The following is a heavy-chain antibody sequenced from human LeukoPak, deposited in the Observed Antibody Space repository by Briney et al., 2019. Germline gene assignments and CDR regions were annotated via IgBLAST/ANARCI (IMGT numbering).Heavy chain of an antibody. CDR1: GDSFAGYH. J-gene: IGHJ4*02. Sequence: ASVKVSCKSSGDSFAGYHMHWVRQAPGQGLEWMGWVNPNGGDTNYAQKFQGGVTMTRDTSVSTAYMELSGLRSDDTAVYYCARGADFWSGYNAYWGQGTLVSVSS. D-gene: IGHD3-3*01. CDR2: VNPNGGDT. V-gene: IGHV1-2*02. CDR3: ARGADFWSGYNAY.